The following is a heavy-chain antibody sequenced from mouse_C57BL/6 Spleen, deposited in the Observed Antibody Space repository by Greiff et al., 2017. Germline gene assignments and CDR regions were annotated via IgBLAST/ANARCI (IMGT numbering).Heavy chain of an antibody. CDR3: ARRGYGSSSYYFDY. CDR2: IDPSDSET. D-gene: IGHD1-1*01. Sequence: VQLQESGAELVRPGSSVKLSCKASGYTFTSYWMHWVKQRPIQGLEWIGNIDPSDSETHYNQKFKDKATLTVDKSSSTAYMQLSSLTSEDSAVYYCARRGYGSSSYYFDYWGQGTTLTVSS. CDR1: GYTFTSYW. V-gene: IGHV1-52*01. J-gene: IGHJ2*01.